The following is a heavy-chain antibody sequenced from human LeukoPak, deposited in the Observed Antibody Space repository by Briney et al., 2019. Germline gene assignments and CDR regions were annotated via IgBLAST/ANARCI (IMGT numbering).Heavy chain of an antibody. J-gene: IGHJ3*02. CDR2: IIPIFGTA. CDR3: ASRGYSYGPGSAFDI. D-gene: IGHD5-18*01. V-gene: IGHV1-69*01. CDR1: GGTFSSYA. Sequence: SVKVSCKASGGTFSSYAISWVRQAPGQGLEWMGGIIPIFGTANYAQKFQGRVTITADESTSTAYMELSSLRSEDTAVYYCASRGYSYGPGSAFDIWDQGTMVTVSS.